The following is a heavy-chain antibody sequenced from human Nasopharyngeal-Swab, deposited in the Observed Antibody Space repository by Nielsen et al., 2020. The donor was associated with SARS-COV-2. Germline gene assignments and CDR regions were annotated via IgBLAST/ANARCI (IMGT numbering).Heavy chain of an antibody. J-gene: IGHJ4*02. CDR2: IIVNLGMT. V-gene: IGHV1-69*10. CDR1: GYTFTDFD. D-gene: IGHD4-17*01. Sequence: SVKVSCKASGYTFTDFDINWVRQATGQGLEWMGGIIVNLGMTKYAQKFKDSVIINADESTGTAYMELSSLRSEDTAVYYCATWGIGYGENAHATFNSWGQGTQVTVSS. CDR3: ATWGIGYGENAHATFNS.